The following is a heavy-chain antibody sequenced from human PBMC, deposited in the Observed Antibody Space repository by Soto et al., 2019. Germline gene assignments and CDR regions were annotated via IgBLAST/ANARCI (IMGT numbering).Heavy chain of an antibody. CDR3: ARDDRQGKRPTYSYDSSGYYVRGAWYDYGMDV. Sequence: ASVKVSCKASGYTFTSYGISWVRQAPGQGLEWMGWISAYNGNTNYAQKLQGRVTMTTDTSTSTAYMELRSLRSDDTAVYYYARDDRQGKRPTYSYDSSGYYVRGAWYDYGMDVWGQGTTVTVSS. V-gene: IGHV1-18*01. D-gene: IGHD3-22*01. CDR1: GYTFTSYG. CDR2: ISAYNGNT. J-gene: IGHJ6*02.